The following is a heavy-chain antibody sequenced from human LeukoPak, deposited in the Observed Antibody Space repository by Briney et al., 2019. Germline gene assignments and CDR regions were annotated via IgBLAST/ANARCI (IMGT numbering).Heavy chain of an antibody. CDR2: ISAYNGNT. CDR3: ARSGFYGSGSYYNDPDFDY. V-gene: IGHV1-18*01. CDR1: GYTFTSYG. D-gene: IGHD3-10*01. J-gene: IGHJ4*02. Sequence: ASVKVSCKASGYTFTSYGISWVRQAPGQGLEWMGWISAYNGNTNYAQKLQGRVTMTTDTSTSTAYMELSRLRSDDTAVYYCARSGFYGSGSYYNDPDFDYWGQGTLVTVSS.